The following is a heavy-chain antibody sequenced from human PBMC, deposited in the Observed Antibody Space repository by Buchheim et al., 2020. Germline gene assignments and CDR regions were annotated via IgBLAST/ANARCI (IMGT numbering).Heavy chain of an antibody. D-gene: IGHD6-6*01. V-gene: IGHV3-48*03. CDR3: ARGYSSSSFYYYGMDV. J-gene: IGHJ6*02. CDR1: GFTFSSYE. Sequence: EVQLVESGGGLVQPGGSLRLSCAASGFTFSSYEMNLVRQAPGKGLEWVSYISSSGSTIYYADSVKGRFTISRDNAKNSLYLPMNSLRAEDTAVYYCARGYSSSSFYYYGMDVWGQGTT. CDR2: ISSSGSTI.